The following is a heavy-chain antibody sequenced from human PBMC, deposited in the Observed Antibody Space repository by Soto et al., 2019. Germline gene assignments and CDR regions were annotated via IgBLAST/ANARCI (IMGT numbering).Heavy chain of an antibody. CDR3: ARDHRYGDNWAFDY. D-gene: IGHD3-16*02. CDR1: GDSISSTFW. Sequence: PSETLSLTCAVSGDSISSTFWWNWVRQPPGEGLEWIGEIYDGKKINYNPSLKSRVTISIDKSKNQFSLSLNSVTAADTAVYYCARDHRYGDNWAFDYWGQGALVTVSS. V-gene: IGHV4-4*02. CDR2: IYDGKKI. J-gene: IGHJ4*02.